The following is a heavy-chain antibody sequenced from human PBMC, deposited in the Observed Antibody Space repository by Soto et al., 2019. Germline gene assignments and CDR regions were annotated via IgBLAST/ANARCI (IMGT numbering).Heavy chain of an antibody. CDR1: GFIFNTYD. J-gene: IGHJ6*02. Sequence: QVQLVESGGGVVQPGRSLRLSCAASGFIFNTYDMHWVRQAPGKGLEWVAAISYDGSNKYYADSVKGRLTISRDNSKKMLYLQMNSPRPEDTAVYYCAKGQHCSSTSCYFYYYGMDVWGQGTKVAVSS. V-gene: IGHV3-30*18. CDR2: ISYDGSNK. CDR3: AKGQHCSSTSCYFYYYGMDV. D-gene: IGHD2-2*01.